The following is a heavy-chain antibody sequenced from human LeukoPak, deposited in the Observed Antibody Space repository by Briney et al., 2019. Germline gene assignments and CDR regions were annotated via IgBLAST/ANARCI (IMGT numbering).Heavy chain of an antibody. CDR2: ISSSSSYI. V-gene: IGHV3-21*01. D-gene: IGHD2-15*01. Sequence: GGSLRLSCAASGFTFSSYSMNWVRQAPGKGLEWVSSISSSSSYIYYADSVKGRFTISRDNAKNSLYLQMNSLRAEDTAVYYCAKDLGTHCSGGSCYPYYFDYWGQGTLVTVSS. CDR3: AKDLGTHCSGGSCYPYYFDY. CDR1: GFTFSSYS. J-gene: IGHJ4*02.